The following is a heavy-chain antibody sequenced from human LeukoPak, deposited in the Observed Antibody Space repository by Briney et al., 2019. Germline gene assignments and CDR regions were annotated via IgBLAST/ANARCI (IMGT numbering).Heavy chain of an antibody. CDR2: ISSDGTYT. CDR1: GFTFSSHL. CDR3: ARGSGSSGGYYVGDF. Sequence: GGSLRLSCAASGFTFSSHLMHWVRRAPGKGLVWVSRISSDGTYTNYADSVRGRFTISRDNAKNTLYLQMNSLRAEDTAVHYCARGSGSSGGYYVGDFWGQGTLVTVSS. D-gene: IGHD1-26*01. J-gene: IGHJ4*02. V-gene: IGHV3-74*01.